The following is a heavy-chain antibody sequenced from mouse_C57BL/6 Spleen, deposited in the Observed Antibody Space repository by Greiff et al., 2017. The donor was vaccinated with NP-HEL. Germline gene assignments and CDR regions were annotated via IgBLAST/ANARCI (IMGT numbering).Heavy chain of an antibody. CDR3: ARDYGNFYYAMDY. CDR1: GYTFTDYY. V-gene: IGHV1-76*01. Sequence: QVQLQQSGAELVRPGASVKLSCKASGYTFTDYYINWVKQRPGQGLEWIARIYPGSGNTYYNEKFKGKATLTAEKSSSTAYMQLSSLTSEDSAVYFCARDYGNFYYAMDYWGQGTSVTVSS. CDR2: IYPGSGNT. J-gene: IGHJ4*01. D-gene: IGHD2-1*01.